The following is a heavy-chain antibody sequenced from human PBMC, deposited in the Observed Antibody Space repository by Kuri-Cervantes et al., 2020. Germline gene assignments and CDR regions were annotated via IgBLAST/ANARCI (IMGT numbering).Heavy chain of an antibody. Sequence: GGSLRLSCAASGFTFSSYSMNWVRQAPGKGLEWVSYISSSSSTIYYADSVKGRFTISRDNSKNTLYLQMNSLRAEDTAVYYCARAPEWELLHYFDYWGQGTLVTVSS. D-gene: IGHD1-26*01. CDR2: ISSSSSTI. CDR3: ARAPEWELLHYFDY. J-gene: IGHJ4*02. V-gene: IGHV3-48*01. CDR1: GFTFSSYS.